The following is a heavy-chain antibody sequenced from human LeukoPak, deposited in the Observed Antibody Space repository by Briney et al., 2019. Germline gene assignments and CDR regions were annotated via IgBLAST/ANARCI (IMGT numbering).Heavy chain of an antibody. J-gene: IGHJ6*04. D-gene: IGHD3-10*02. CDR2: IGGSSSYI. CDR3: AELGITMIGGV. V-gene: IGHV3-21*01. CDR1: GLTFSIYS. Sequence: GGTLRLSCAASGLTFSIYSMNWVGQAPGKGLGWVSSIGGSSSYIDYAASGKGRFTISRDNAKTSLYLQRNSLRAEATAVYYCAELGITMIGGVWGKGATVTTSS.